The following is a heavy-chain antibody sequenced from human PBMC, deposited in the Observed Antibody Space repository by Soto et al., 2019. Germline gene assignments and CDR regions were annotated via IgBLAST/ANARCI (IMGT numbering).Heavy chain of an antibody. D-gene: IGHD3-22*01. CDR1: DGSISRGTFY. CDR2: VHYTGST. CDR3: ARHLYSGESSGYYGY. V-gene: IGHV4-39*01. Sequence: SETLSLTCTVSDGSISRGTFYWGWIRQPPGKGLEGIGSVHYTGSTYYNPSLKSRVTMSVDSSKNHLSLKVSSVTAADTAVYYCARHLYSGESSGYYGYWGQGALVTVPS. J-gene: IGHJ4*02.